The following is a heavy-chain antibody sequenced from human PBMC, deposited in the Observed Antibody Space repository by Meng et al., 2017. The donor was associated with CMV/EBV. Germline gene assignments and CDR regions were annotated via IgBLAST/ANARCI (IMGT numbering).Heavy chain of an antibody. CDR1: GGSFSGYY. D-gene: IGHD3-22*01. CDR3: ARRVRASPYYYDSSGYYPH. J-gene: IGHJ4*02. CDR2: VNHSGST. V-gene: IGHV4-34*01. Sequence: SETLSLTCAVYGGSFSGYYWSWIRQPPGKGPEWIGEVNHSGSTNYNPSLKSRATISVDTSKNQFSLKLSSVTAADTAVYYCARRVRASPYYYDSSGYYPHWGQGTLVTVSS.